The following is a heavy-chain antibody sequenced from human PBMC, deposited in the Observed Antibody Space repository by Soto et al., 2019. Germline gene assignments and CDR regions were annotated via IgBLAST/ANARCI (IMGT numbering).Heavy chain of an antibody. CDR1: GVSIGTSVGY. J-gene: IGHJ4*02. V-gene: IGHV4-39*01. D-gene: IGHD3-9*01. CDR3: VDVFTGSTFGY. Sequence: SETLSLTCTVTGVSIGTSVGYWGWVRQPPGKGLEWIGSVYRTGSVYYNPSLYNPSLESRLSITVDTSKNQFSLKLRSVTAADTAVYYCVDVFTGSTFGYWGQGTLVTVSS. CDR2: VYRTGSV.